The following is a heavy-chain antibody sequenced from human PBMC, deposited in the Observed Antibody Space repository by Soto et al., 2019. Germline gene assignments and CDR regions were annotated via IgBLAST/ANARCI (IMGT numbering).Heavy chain of an antibody. CDR3: ARDFYGGYTYGPGDY. Sequence: XGSLRLSCAASGCIFSAYWMSWVRQAPGKGLEWVANIHGDGGKIYYVDSVKGRFTISRDNAKRSLYLQMNSLRAEDTAVYYCARDFYGGYTYGPGDYWGQGALVTVSS. CDR1: GCIFSAYW. J-gene: IGHJ4*02. D-gene: IGHD5-18*01. V-gene: IGHV3-7*01. CDR2: IHGDGGKI.